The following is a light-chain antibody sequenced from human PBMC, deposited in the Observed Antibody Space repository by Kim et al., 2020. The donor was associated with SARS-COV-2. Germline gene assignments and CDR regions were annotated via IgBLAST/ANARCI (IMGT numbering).Light chain of an antibody. CDR1: QDISNY. V-gene: IGKV1-33*01. CDR2: DAS. J-gene: IGKJ5*01. Sequence: SVGDRVTITCQASQDISNYLNWYQQKPGKAPKLLIYDASNLETGVPSRFSGSGSGTDFTFTISSLQPEDIATYYCQQYDNLPPGTFGQGTRLEIK. CDR3: QQYDNLPPGT.